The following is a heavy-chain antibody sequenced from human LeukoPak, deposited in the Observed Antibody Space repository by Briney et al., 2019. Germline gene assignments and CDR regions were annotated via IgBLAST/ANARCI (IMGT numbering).Heavy chain of an antibody. CDR3: ARDIVVVPAATDYYYYMDV. CDR2: IYTSGST. CDR1: GGSISSYY. Sequence: PSETLSLTCTVSGGSISSYYWSWIRQPAGKGLEWIGRIYTSGSTNYNPSLKSRVTISVDTSKNQFSLKLSSVTAADTAVYYCARDIVVVPAATDYYYYMDVWGKGTTVTVSS. D-gene: IGHD2-2*01. J-gene: IGHJ6*03. V-gene: IGHV4-4*07.